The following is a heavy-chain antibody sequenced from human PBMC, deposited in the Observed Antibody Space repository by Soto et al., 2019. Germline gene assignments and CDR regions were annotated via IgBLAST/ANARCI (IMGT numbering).Heavy chain of an antibody. CDR2: ISYDGSNK. Sequence: GGSLRLSCAASGFTFSSYAMHWVRQAPGKGLEWVAVISYDGSNKYYADSVKGRFTISRDNSKNTLYLQMNSLRAEDTAVYYCARDQRDYGDYSYYFDYWGQGT. D-gene: IGHD4-17*01. CDR1: GFTFSSYA. V-gene: IGHV3-30-3*01. J-gene: IGHJ4*02. CDR3: ARDQRDYGDYSYYFDY.